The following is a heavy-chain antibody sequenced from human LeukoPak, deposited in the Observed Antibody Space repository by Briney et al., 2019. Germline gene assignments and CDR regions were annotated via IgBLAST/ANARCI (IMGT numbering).Heavy chain of an antibody. CDR2: MDPNSGNT. CDR3: ARMNKSGTRNWFDP. Sequence: ASVKVSCKASGYTFINYDINWVRQATGQGLEWMGWMDPNSGNTGYAQKFRGRVTMTRNTSIKTAYMELSSLSSEDTAIYYCARMNKSGTRNWFDPWGQGTLVMVSS. V-gene: IGHV1-8*02. D-gene: IGHD1-1*01. CDR1: GYTFINYD. J-gene: IGHJ5*02.